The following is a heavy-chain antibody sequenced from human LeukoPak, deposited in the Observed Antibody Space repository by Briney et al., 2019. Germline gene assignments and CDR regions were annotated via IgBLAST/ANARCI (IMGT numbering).Heavy chain of an antibody. Sequence: GGSLRLSCAASGFTFSSYAMSWVRQAPGKGLEWVSAISGSGGSTYYADSVKGRFTISRDNSKNTLSLQMNSLRVEDTAVYYCAKGLAYYFQYWGQGTLVTVSS. J-gene: IGHJ4*02. CDR1: GFTFSSYA. V-gene: IGHV3-23*01. CDR3: AKGLAYYFQY. CDR2: ISGSGGST.